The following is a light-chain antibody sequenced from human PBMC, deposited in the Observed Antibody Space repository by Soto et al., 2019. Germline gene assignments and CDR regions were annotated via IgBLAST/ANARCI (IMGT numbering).Light chain of an antibody. Sequence: QSALTQPASVSGSPGQSITISCTGTSSDVGSYNLVSWYQQHPGKAPKLMIYEVSKRPSGVSNRFSGSKSGNTASLTISGLQAEDEADYYCCSYAGSSTCVFGGGTKPTVL. J-gene: IGLJ3*02. CDR2: EVS. CDR1: SSDVGSYNL. CDR3: CSYAGSSTCV. V-gene: IGLV2-23*02.